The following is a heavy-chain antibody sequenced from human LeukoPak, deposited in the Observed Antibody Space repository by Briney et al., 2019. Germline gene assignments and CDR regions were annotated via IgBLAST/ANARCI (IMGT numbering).Heavy chain of an antibody. J-gene: IGHJ4*02. Sequence: SETLSLTCTVSGGSISSYYWSWIRQPPGKGLEWIGYIYYSGSTYYNPSLKSRVTISVDTSKNQFSLKLSSVTAADTAVYYCARRIAARPLGYFDYWGQGTLVTVSS. CDR2: IYYSGST. V-gene: IGHV4-59*08. D-gene: IGHD6-6*01. CDR3: ARRIAARPLGYFDY. CDR1: GGSISSYY.